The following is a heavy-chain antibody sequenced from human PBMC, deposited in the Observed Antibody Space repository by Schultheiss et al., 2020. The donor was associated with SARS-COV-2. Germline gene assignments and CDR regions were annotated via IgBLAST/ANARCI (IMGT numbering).Heavy chain of an antibody. Sequence: ASVKVSCKASGYTFTSYYMHWVRQAPGQGLEWMGWMNPNSGNTGYAQKFQGRVTMTRNTSISTAYMELSSLRSDDTAVYYCARDPVVPAAPYGMDVWGQGTTVTVSS. CDR1: GYTFTSYY. D-gene: IGHD2-2*01. V-gene: IGHV1-8*02. CDR2: MNPNSGNT. CDR3: ARDPVVPAAPYGMDV. J-gene: IGHJ6*02.